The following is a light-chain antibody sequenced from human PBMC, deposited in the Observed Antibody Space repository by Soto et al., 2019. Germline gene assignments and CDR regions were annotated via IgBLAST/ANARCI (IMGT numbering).Light chain of an antibody. CDR1: TSNIAINY. Sequence: QAVLTQPPSVSAPPGQKVTISCSGSTSNIAINYVSWYQKVPGTAPTLLIYDNDKRPSGIPDRFSASKSGTAATLDISGLRAGDGADDYCATRYISLKAVLFGGGTQLTVL. CDR2: DND. V-gene: IGLV1-51*01. CDR3: ATRYISLKAVL. J-gene: IGLJ3*02.